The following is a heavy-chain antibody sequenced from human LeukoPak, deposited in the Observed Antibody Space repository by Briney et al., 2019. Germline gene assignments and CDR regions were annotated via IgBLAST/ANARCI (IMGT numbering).Heavy chain of an antibody. CDR2: ISGSGLST. CDR3: AKGADYGGNWNNAFDI. CDR1: GFTFTHYA. D-gene: IGHD4-23*01. J-gene: IGHJ3*02. Sequence: GGSLRLSCAASGFTFTHYAMTWVRQAPGKGLEWVSAISGSGLSTYYADSVKGWFTISRDNSKNTLYLQMNSLRAEDTAVYYCAKGADYGGNWNNAFDIWGQGTMVTVSS. V-gene: IGHV3-23*01.